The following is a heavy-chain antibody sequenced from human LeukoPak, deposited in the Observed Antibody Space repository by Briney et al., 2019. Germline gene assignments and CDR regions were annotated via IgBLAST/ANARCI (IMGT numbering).Heavy chain of an antibody. D-gene: IGHD2-21*02. Sequence: GASVKVSCKASGYTFTSYGISWVRQAPGQGLEWIGWISAYNGNTNYAQKLQGRVTMTTDTSTSTAYMELRSLRSDDTAVYYCARGYCGGDCYSGYNWFDPWGQGTLVTVSS. V-gene: IGHV1-18*01. J-gene: IGHJ5*02. CDR3: ARGYCGGDCYSGYNWFDP. CDR2: ISAYNGNT. CDR1: GYTFTSYG.